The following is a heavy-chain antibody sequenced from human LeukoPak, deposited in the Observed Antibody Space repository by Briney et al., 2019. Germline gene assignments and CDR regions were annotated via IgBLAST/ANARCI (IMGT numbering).Heavy chain of an antibody. V-gene: IGHV5-51*01. D-gene: IGHD3-22*01. CDR2: IYPGDSDT. CDR1: GYSFTTYW. J-gene: IGHJ4*02. CDR3: ARQFRDSSGYYSYYFDY. Sequence: GESLKISCKGSGYSFTTYWIGWVRQMPGRGLEWMGIIYPGDSDTRYSPSFQGQVTISADKAISTAYLQWSSLKASDTAMYYCARQFRDSSGYYSYYFDYWGQGTLVTVSS.